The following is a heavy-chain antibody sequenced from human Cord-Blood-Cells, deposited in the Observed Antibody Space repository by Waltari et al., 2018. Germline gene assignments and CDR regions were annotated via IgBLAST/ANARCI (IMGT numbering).Heavy chain of an antibody. D-gene: IGHD2-21*02. CDR1: GGTFSSYA. J-gene: IGHJ3*02. CDR2: IIPIFGTA. CDR3: ARGTGCGGDCSFAFDI. V-gene: IGHV1-69*01. Sequence: QVQLVQSGAEVKKPGSSVKVSCRASGGTFSSYAIIWVRQDPGQGLEWMGGIIPIFGTANYAQKFQGRVTITADESTSTAYMELSSLRSEDTAVYYCARGTGCGGDCSFAFDIWGQGTMVTVSS.